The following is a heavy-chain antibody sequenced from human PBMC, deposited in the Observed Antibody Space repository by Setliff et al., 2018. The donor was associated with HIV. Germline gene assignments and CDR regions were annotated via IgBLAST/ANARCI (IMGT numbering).Heavy chain of an antibody. J-gene: IGHJ4*02. Sequence: KTSETLSLTCTVSGPSISSANYYWGWVRQAPGKGLEWIGTIYYSGSIYYNPSLKSRVTMSVDTSKNQFSLKLSSVTAADTAVYYCARRSGYAEDYWGQGTLVTVSS. V-gene: IGHV4-39*07. CDR1: GPSISSANYY. CDR2: IYYSGSI. D-gene: IGHD5-12*01. CDR3: ARRSGYAEDY.